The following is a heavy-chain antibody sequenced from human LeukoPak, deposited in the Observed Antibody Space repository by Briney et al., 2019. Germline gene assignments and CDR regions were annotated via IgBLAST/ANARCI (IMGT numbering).Heavy chain of an antibody. D-gene: IGHD1-26*01. CDR1: GFTVSSNY. CDR3: ARARTEWELLIGFDY. V-gene: IGHV3-53*01. CDR2: IYSGGST. Sequence: GGSLRLSCAASGFTVSSNYMSWVRQAPGKGLEWVSVIYSGGSTYYADSVKGRFTISRGNSKNTLYPQMNSLRAEDTAVYYCARARTEWELLIGFDYWGQGTLVTVSS. J-gene: IGHJ4*02.